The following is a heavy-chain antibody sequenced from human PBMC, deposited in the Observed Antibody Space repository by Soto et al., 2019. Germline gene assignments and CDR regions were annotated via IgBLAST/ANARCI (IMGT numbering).Heavy chain of an antibody. J-gene: IGHJ4*02. CDR1: GFTFSSYS. CDR3: ARGREVELLWFGAYPEGYYFDY. D-gene: IGHD3-10*01. Sequence: GGSLRLSCAASGFTFSSYSMNWVRQAPGKGLEWVSYISSSSSTIYYADSVKGRFTISRDNAKNSLYLQMNSLRAEDTAVYYCARGREVELLWFGAYPEGYYFDYWGQGTLVTVSS. V-gene: IGHV3-48*01. CDR2: ISSSSSTI.